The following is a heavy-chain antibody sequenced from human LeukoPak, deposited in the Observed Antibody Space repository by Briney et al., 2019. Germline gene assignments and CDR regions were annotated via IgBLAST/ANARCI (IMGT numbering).Heavy chain of an antibody. J-gene: IGHJ3*02. CDR1: GFTFSSYG. CDR2: IWYDGSNK. CDR3: AREAGNYAFDI. Sequence: PGGSLRLSCAASGFTFSSYGMHWVRQAPGKGLEWVAVIWYDGSNKYYADSVKGRFTISRDNSKNTLYLQMNSLRAEDTAVYYYAREAGNYAFDIWGQGTMVTVSS. V-gene: IGHV3-33*01.